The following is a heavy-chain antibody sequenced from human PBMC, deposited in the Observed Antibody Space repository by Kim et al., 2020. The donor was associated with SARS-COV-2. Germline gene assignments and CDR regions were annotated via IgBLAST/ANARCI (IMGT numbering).Heavy chain of an antibody. V-gene: IGHV4-34*01. CDR2: GST. J-gene: IGHJ6*02. Sequence: GSTTYNPSLKSRVTISVDTSKNQFSLKLSSVTAADTAVYYCARARYGMDVWGQGTTVTVSS. CDR3: ARARYGMDV.